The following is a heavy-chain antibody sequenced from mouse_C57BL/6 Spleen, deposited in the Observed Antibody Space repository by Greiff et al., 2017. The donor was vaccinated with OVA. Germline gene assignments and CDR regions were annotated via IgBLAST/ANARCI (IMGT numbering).Heavy chain of an antibody. CDR1: GYTFTDYE. J-gene: IGHJ4*01. CDR2: IDPETGGT. D-gene: IGHD2-3*01. Sequence: VKLVESGAELVRPGASVTLSCKASGYTFTDYEMHWVKQTPVHGLEWIGAIDPETGGTAYNQKFKGKAILTADKSSSTAYMELRSLTSEDSSVYYCTRSNYAGYPGAMDYWGQGTSVTVSS. CDR3: TRSNYAGYPGAMDY. V-gene: IGHV1-15*01.